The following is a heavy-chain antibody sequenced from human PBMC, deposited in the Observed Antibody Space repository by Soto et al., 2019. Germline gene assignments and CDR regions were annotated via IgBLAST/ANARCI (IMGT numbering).Heavy chain of an antibody. CDR1: GYSISSGYY. CDR2: IYHSGST. V-gene: IGHV4-38-2*01. J-gene: IGHJ5*02. D-gene: IGHD3-10*01. CDR3: ARAYGSGSYYSGGLNWFAP. Sequence: SETLSLTCAVSGYSISSGYYWGWIRQPPGKGLEWIGSIYHSGSTYYNPSLKSRVTISVDTSKNQFSLKLSSVTAADTAVYYCARAYGSGSYYSGGLNWFAPWGQGTLVTVSS.